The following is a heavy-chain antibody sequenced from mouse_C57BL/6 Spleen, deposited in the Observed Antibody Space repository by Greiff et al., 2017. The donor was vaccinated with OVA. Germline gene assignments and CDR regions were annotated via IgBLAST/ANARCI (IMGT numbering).Heavy chain of an antibody. CDR3: AREEGLLDAMDY. V-gene: IGHV1-4*01. CDR2: INPSSGYT. Sequence: VQLQESGAELARPGASVKMSCKASGYTFTSYTMHWVKQRPGQGLEWIGYINPSSGYTKYNQKFKDKATLTADKSSSTAYMQLSSLTSEDSAVYYCAREEGLLDAMDYWGQGTSVTVSS. J-gene: IGHJ4*01. D-gene: IGHD2-3*01. CDR1: GYTFTSYT.